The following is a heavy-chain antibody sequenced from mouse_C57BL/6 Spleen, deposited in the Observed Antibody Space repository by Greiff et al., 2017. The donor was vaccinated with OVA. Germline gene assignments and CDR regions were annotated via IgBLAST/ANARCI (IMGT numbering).Heavy chain of an antibody. CDR2: ISYDGSN. CDR1: GYSITSGYY. Sequence: DVQLQESGPGLVKPSQSLSLTCSVTGYSITSGYYWNWIRQFPGNKLEWMGYISYDGSNNYNPSLKNRISITRDTSKNQFFLKLNSVTTEDTATYYCASHYYYAMDYWGQGTSVTVSS. CDR3: ASHYYYAMDY. V-gene: IGHV3-6*01. J-gene: IGHJ4*01.